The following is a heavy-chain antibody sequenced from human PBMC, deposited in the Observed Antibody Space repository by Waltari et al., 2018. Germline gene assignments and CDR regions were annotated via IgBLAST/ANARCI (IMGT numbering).Heavy chain of an antibody. CDR3: ARSCGGDCYSDD. J-gene: IGHJ4*02. CDR2: IKQDGSEK. CDR1: YW. V-gene: IGHV3-7*01. D-gene: IGHD2-21*01. Sequence: YWMSWVRQAPGKGLEWVANIKQDGSEKYYVDSVKGRYTNSRDNAKNSLYLQMNSLRAEDTAVDYCARSCGGDCYSDDWGQGTLVTVSS.